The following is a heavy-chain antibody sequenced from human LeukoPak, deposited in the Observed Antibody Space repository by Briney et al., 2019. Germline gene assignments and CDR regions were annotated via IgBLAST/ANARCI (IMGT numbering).Heavy chain of an antibody. CDR3: ARRAVDTAMALVYAFDI. V-gene: IGHV3-23*01. J-gene: IGHJ3*02. Sequence: QPGGSLRLSCAASGFTFSSHAMSWVRQAPGKGLEWVSAISDSGGWTFDADSVKGRFTISRDNSKNTLYLQMNSLRAEDTAVYYCARRAVDTAMALVYAFDIWGQGTMVTVSS. CDR1: GFTFSSHA. CDR2: ISDSGGWT. D-gene: IGHD5-18*01.